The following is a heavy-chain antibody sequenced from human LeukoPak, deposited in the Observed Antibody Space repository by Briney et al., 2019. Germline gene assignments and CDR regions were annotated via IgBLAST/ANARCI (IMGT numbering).Heavy chain of an antibody. V-gene: IGHV4-59*01. CDR3: ARGSHGGSLGQYFVF. D-gene: IGHD2-15*01. J-gene: IGHJ4*02. Sequence: SETLSLTCSFSGVSMSGYYCTWIRQPPGKGPEWIGHVYYSGATGYNPSLKSRVSMSIDTSNNQFSLKLKSVTAADTAFYYCARGSHGGSLGQYFVFWGQGILVTVSS. CDR2: VYYSGAT. CDR1: GVSMSGYY.